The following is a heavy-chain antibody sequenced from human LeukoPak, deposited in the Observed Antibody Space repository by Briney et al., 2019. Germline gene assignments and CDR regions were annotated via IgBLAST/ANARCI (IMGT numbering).Heavy chain of an antibody. V-gene: IGHV3-13*05. Sequence: GGSLRLSCAASGFTFSSYDMHWVRQATGKGLEWVSAIGTAGDPYYPGSVKGRFTISRENAKTSLYLQMNSLRAGETAVYYCARGSMAGYFDYWGQGTLVTVSS. CDR3: ARGSMAGYFDY. CDR2: IGTAGDP. D-gene: IGHD6-19*01. CDR1: GFTFSSYD. J-gene: IGHJ4*02.